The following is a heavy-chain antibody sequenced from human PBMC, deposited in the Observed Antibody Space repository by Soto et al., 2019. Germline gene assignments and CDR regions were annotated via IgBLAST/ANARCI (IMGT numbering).Heavy chain of an antibody. CDR1: GCTFSSYA. J-gene: IGHJ4*02. D-gene: IGHD6-19*01. Sequence: GGSLRLSCAASGCTFSSYAMSLVRQAPGKGLEWVSAISGSGGSTYYADSVKGRFTISRDNSKNTLYLQMNSLRAEDTAVYYCAKDPSSGLAVVVYFDYWGQGTLVTVSS. CDR2: ISGSGGST. CDR3: AKDPSSGLAVVVYFDY. V-gene: IGHV3-23*01.